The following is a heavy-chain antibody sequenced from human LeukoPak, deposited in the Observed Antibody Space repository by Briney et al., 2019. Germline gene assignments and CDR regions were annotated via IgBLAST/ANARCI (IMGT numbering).Heavy chain of an antibody. V-gene: IGHV1-69*01. CDR3: ARRYCSSTSCYAEGWFDP. J-gene: IGHJ5*02. CDR2: IIPIFGTA. CDR1: GYSFASSW. D-gene: IGHD2-2*01. Sequence: KISCKGSGYSFASSWIGWVRQAPGQGLEWMGGIIPIFGTANYAQKFQGRVTITADESTSTAYMELSSLRSEDTAVYYCARRYCSSTSCYAEGWFDPWGQGTLVTVSS.